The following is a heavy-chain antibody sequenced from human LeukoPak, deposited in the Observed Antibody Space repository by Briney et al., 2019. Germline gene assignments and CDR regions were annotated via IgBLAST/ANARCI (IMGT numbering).Heavy chain of an antibody. D-gene: IGHD6-19*01. CDR1: GGTFSSYA. V-gene: IGHV1-69*05. CDR3: ATTPRGPYSSDFADYFDY. J-gene: IGHJ4*02. CDR2: IIPIFGTA. Sequence: SVKVSCKASGGTFSSYAISWVRQAPGQGLEWMGRIIPIFGTANYAQKLQGRVTITTDESTSTAYMELSSLRSEDTAVYYCATTPRGPYSSDFADYFDYWGQGTLVTVSS.